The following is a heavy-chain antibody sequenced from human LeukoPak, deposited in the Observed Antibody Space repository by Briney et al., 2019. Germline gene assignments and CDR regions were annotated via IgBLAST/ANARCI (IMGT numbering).Heavy chain of an antibody. CDR3: VARPLTAPRAWFDP. CDR1: GGSISGSH. D-gene: IGHD5-18*01. V-gene: IGHV4-4*09. Sequence: SETLSLTCTVAGGSISGSHWGWIRQPPGKGLXXXMSFHSPGTTEYNASLQSRVAMSVDTSKTQLSLKLTSVNAADTAVYYCVARPLTAPRAWFDPWGQGLLVTVSA. J-gene: IGHJ5*02. CDR2: FHSPGTT.